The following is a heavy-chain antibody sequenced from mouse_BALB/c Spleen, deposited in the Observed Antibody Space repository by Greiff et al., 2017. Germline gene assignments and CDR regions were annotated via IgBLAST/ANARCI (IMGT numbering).Heavy chain of an antibody. D-gene: IGHD1-1*01. CDR2: ISSGGST. CDR1: GFTFSSYA. CDR3: ARGTTRYFDY. V-gene: IGHV5-6-5*01. J-gene: IGHJ2*01. Sequence: EVKLVESGGGLVKPGGSLKLSCAASGFTFSSYAMSWVRQTPEKRLEWVASISSGGSTYYPDSVKGRFTISRDNARNILYLQMSSLRSEDTAMYYCARGTTRYFDYWGQGTTLTVSS.